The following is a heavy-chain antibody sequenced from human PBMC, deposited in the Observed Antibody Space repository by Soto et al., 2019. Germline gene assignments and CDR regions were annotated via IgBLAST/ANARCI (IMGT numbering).Heavy chain of an antibody. V-gene: IGHV4-30-2*01. Sequence: SETLSLTCAVSGGPISSGGYSWSWIRQPPGKGLEWIGYIYHSGSTYYNPSLKSRVTISVDRSKNQFSLKLSSVTAADTAVSYCARERYYGSGSKYFDYFGQRTLVTFCS. CDR3: ARERYYGSGSKYFDY. D-gene: IGHD3-10*01. CDR2: IYHSGST. J-gene: IGHJ4*02. CDR1: GGPISSGGYS.